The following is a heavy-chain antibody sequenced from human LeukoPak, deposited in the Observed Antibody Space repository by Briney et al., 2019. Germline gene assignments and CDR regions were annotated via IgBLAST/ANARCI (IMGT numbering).Heavy chain of an antibody. CDR1: GYIFTSYF. J-gene: IGHJ6*03. V-gene: IGHV1-46*01. CDR2: INPSGGST. CDR3: ARVPLAVAGIKGPNYYYYYMDV. Sequence: GASVKVSCKASGYIFTSYFMHWVRQAPGQGLEWMGLINPSGGSTRYAQKFQGRVTMTRDMSTSTVYMELSSLRSEDTAVYYCARVPLAVAGIKGPNYYYYYMDVWGKGTTVTVSS. D-gene: IGHD6-19*01.